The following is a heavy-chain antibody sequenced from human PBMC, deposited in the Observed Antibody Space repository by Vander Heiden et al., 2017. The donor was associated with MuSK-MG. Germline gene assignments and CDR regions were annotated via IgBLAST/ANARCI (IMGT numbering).Heavy chain of an antibody. V-gene: IGHV4-61*02. D-gene: IGHD4-17*01. CDR1: GGSISSGSYY. CDR2: IYTRGST. J-gene: IGHJ4*02. CDR3: ARAATNGDYGGY. Sequence: QVQLQESGPGLVKPSQTLSLTCTVSGGSISSGSYYWSWIRQPAGKGLEWIGRIYTRGSTNYNPSLKSRVTISVDTSKNQFSLKLRSVTAADTAVYYCARAATNGDYGGYWGQGTLVPVS.